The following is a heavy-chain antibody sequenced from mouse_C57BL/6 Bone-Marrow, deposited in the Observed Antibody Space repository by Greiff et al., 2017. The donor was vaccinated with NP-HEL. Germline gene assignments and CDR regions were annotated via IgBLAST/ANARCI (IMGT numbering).Heavy chain of an antibody. CDR1: GFNIKDDY. D-gene: IGHD2-3*01. CDR3: TTKRRWSYFDY. CDR2: IDPENGDT. Sequence: EVQLQQSGAELVRPGASVKLSCTASGFNIKDDYMHWVKQRPEQGLEWIGWIDPENGDTEYASKFQGKATITADTSSNTAYLQLSSLTSEDTAVYYCTTKRRWSYFDYWGQGTTLTVSS. J-gene: IGHJ2*01. V-gene: IGHV14-4*01.